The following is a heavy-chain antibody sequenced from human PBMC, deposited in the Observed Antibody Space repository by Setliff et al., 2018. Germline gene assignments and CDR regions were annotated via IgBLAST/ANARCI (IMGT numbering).Heavy chain of an antibody. CDR3: VRTDYSDGRYSMDV. CDR2: INHSGNT. J-gene: IGHJ6*03. D-gene: IGHD6-19*01. V-gene: IGHV4-4*02. Sequence: PGGSLRLSCAASGFKLEDHGMSWVRQPPEKGLEWIGEINHSGNTNYNPSLKSRVTISVDKSTNQFSLKLNSVTAADTAVYYCVRTDYSDGRYSMDVWGKGTTVTVSS. CDR1: GFKLEDHG.